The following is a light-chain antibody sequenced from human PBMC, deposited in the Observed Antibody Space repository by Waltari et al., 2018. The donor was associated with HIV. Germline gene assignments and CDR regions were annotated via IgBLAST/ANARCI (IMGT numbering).Light chain of an antibody. Sequence: QSALTQPASVSGSPGQSITISSTGTSSDVGTYNHVSWYQQHPGKVPKLVIFDVTKRPSGVSDRFSGSKSGNTASLTISGLQAEDEADYYCCTYAVIVVFGGGTKLTVL. CDR1: SSDVGTYNH. CDR3: CTYAVIVV. CDR2: DVT. V-gene: IGLV2-23*02. J-gene: IGLJ2*01.